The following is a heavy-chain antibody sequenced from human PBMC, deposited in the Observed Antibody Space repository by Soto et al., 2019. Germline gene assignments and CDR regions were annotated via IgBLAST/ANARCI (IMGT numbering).Heavy chain of an antibody. CDR2: ISAGGDST. J-gene: IGHJ4*02. V-gene: IGHV3-23*01. Sequence: GGSLRLSCATSGFTFSNYPMNWVRQAPGKGLEWVSGISAGGDSTYYADSVKGRFTIFRDNSKNSVYLRMNSLRVDDTAVYYCARRVWGQGTLVTVSS. CDR1: GFTFSNYP. CDR3: ARRV.